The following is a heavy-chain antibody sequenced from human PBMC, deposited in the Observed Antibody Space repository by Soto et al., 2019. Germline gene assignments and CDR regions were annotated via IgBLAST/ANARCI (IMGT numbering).Heavy chain of an antibody. V-gene: IGHV1-3*01. D-gene: IGHD3-10*01. Sequence: ASVKVSCKASGYTFTSYAMHWVRQAPGQRLEWMGWINAGNGNTKYSQKFQGRVTITRDTSASTAYMELSSLRSEDTAVYHCARDMGFGLSDYWGQGTLVTVSS. CDR1: GYTFTSYA. J-gene: IGHJ4*02. CDR3: ARDMGFGLSDY. CDR2: INAGNGNT.